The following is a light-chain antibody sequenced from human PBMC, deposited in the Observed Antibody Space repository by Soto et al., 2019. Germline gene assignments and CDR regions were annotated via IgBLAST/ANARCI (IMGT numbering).Light chain of an antibody. CDR2: EVT. CDR1: SRDIGFFNY. V-gene: IGLV2-14*01. CDR3: SSYTTRSTYV. J-gene: IGLJ1*01. Sequence: QSALTQPASLSGSPGQSITISCTGTSRDIGFFNYVSWYQQFPGNAPKLIIFEVTNRPSGVSNRFSASKSGNTASLTISGLQAEDGADYYCSSYTTRSTYVFGTGTKLTVL.